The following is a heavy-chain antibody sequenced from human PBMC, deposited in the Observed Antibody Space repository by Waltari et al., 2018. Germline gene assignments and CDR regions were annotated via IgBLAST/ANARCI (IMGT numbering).Heavy chain of an antibody. CDR3: AKVGGGGY. D-gene: IGHD1-26*01. CDR1: GFTFSNYA. V-gene: IGHV3-23*01. J-gene: IGHJ4*02. Sequence: EVQLLESGGGLVQPGGSLRLSCGASGFTFSNYAMSWVRQAPGKGLEWVSGFSGSGDSTYYADSVKGRFTISRDNSKNTLYLQMNSLRAEDTAVYYCAKVGGGGYWGQGTLVTVSS. CDR2: FSGSGDST.